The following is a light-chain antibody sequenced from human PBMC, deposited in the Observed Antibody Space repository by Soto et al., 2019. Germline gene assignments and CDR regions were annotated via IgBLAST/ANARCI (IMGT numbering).Light chain of an antibody. Sequence: QPVLTQPPSASGSPGQSVTISCIGTSSDVGDYDYVSWYQQHPGKAPKLIIYEVSKRPSGVPDRFSGSKSGNTASLTVSGLQAEDEADYYCTSYAGSNNFCVFGTGTKLTVL. CDR1: SSDVGDYDY. CDR2: EVS. CDR3: TSYAGSNNFCV. V-gene: IGLV2-8*01. J-gene: IGLJ1*01.